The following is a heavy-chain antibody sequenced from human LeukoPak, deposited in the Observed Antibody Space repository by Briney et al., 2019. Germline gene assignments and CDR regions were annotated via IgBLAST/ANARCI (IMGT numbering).Heavy chain of an antibody. CDR2: FDPEDGET. CDR3: APIARYSSSWELDY. D-gene: IGHD6-13*01. Sequence: ASVKVPCKVSGYTLTELSMHWVRQAPGKGLEWMGGFDPEDGETIYAQKFQGRVTMTEDTSTDTAYMELSSLRSEDTAVYYCAPIARYSSSWELDYWGQGTLVTVSS. V-gene: IGHV1-24*01. J-gene: IGHJ4*02. CDR1: GYTLTELS.